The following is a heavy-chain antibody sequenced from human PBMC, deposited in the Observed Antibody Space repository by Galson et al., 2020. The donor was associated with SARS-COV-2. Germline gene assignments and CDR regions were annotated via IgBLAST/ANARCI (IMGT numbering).Heavy chain of an antibody. Sequence: SVKVSCKASGFTFTSSAVQWVRQARGQRLEWIGWIVVGSGNTNYAQKFQERVTITRDMSTSTAYMELSSLRSEDTAIYYCARQRFFDWYNDALDIWGQGTMVTVSS. V-gene: IGHV1-58*01. CDR1: GFTFTSSA. J-gene: IGHJ3*02. CDR2: IVVGSGNT. CDR3: ARQRFFDWYNDALDI. D-gene: IGHD3-9*01.